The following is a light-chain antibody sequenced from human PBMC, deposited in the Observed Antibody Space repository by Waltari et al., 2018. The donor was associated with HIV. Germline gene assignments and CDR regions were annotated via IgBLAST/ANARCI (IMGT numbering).Light chain of an antibody. CDR1: ELGDKY. V-gene: IGLV3-1*01. CDR2: QDN. J-gene: IGLJ3*02. CDR3: QAWGRSTSGV. Sequence: SYEVTQPPSVAVSPGQKASITCSGYELGDKYTCWYQQKPGQSPLLVIYQDNKRPSGIPERFSGSSSGHTATLTISGTLPLDEADYYCQAWGRSTSGVFGRGTKLTVL.